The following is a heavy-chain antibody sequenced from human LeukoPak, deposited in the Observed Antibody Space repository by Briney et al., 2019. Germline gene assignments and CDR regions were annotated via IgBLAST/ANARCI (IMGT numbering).Heavy chain of an antibody. D-gene: IGHD6-13*01. J-gene: IGHJ4*02. CDR1: GYIFTSYF. V-gene: IGHV1-46*01. CDR3: ARDHFIAAAGTLYLLRY. CDR2: INPSGGST. Sequence: ASVKVSCKASGYIFTSYFMHWVRQAPGQGLEWMGLINPSGGSTRYAQKFQGRVTMTRDTSISTAYMELSRLRSDDTAVYYCARDHFIAAAGTLYLLRYWGQGTLVTVSS.